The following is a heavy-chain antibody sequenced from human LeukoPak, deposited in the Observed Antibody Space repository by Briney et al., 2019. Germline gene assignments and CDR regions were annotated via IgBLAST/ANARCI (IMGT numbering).Heavy chain of an antibody. V-gene: IGHV1-69*05. D-gene: IGHD1-26*01. CDR2: IIPIFGTA. Sequence: GASVKVSCKASGGTFSSYAISWVRQAPGQGLEWMGGIIPIFGTANYAQKFQGRVTMTRDMSTSTVYMELSSLRSEDTAVYYCARSPLFRETMGASWFHFDYWGQGTLVTVSS. CDR3: ARSPLFRETMGASWFHFDY. J-gene: IGHJ4*02. CDR1: GGTFSSYA.